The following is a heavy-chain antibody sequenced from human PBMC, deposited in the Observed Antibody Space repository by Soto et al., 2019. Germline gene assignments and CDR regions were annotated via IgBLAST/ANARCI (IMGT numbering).Heavy chain of an antibody. J-gene: IGHJ4*02. V-gene: IGHV3-33*01. CDR3: ARDRQLAGYYFDS. Sequence: QVQLVESGAGVVQPGSSLRLSCAASGFTFSSYGMHWVRQAPGKGLEWVAVIWHDGSNKYYADSVKGRFTISRDNSKNTLYLQMNSLRAEDTAVYYCARDRQLAGYYFDSWGQGTLVNVPS. CDR2: IWHDGSNK. CDR1: GFTFSSYG. D-gene: IGHD6-6*01.